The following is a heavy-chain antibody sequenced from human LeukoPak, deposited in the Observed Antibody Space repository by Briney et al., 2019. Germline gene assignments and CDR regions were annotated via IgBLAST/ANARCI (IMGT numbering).Heavy chain of an antibody. J-gene: IGHJ4*02. CDR3: TRGDWAPRFFY. V-gene: IGHV4-34*01. D-gene: IGHD3-9*01. Sequence: SETLSLTCAVFGGSFSGYYWSWIRQPPGKGLEWIGEINHSGSTSYNPSLKSRVTISVDTSKNQFSLKLSSVTAADTAVYYCTRGDWAPRFFYWGQGTLVTVSS. CDR2: INHSGST. CDR1: GGSFSGYY.